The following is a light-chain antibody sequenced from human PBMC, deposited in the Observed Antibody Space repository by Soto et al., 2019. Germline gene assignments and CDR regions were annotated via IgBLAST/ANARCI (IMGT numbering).Light chain of an antibody. J-gene: IGKJ2*01. CDR3: QQYNKWPYT. Sequence: EIVMTQSPATLSVSPGERATLSCRASQSVSSNLAWFQQKPGQAPRVLIYGASTRATGIPARFSGSGSGTEFTLTISSLQSEDFAVYYCQQYNKWPYTFGPGTKLEIK. V-gene: IGKV3-15*01. CDR2: GAS. CDR1: QSVSSN.